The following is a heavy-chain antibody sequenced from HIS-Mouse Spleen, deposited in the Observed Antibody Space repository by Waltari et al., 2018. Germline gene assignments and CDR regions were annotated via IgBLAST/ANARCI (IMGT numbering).Heavy chain of an antibody. Sequence: QLQLQESGPGLVKPSETLSLTCTVSGGSISSSSYYWGWIRQPPGKGLEWIGSIYYSGSTYYNPSLKSRVPISVDTSKNQFSLKLSSVTAADTAVYYCAREIPYSSSWYDWYFDLWGRGTL. D-gene: IGHD6-13*01. CDR3: AREIPYSSSWYDWYFDL. V-gene: IGHV4-39*07. CDR2: IYYSGST. J-gene: IGHJ2*01. CDR1: GGSISSSSYY.